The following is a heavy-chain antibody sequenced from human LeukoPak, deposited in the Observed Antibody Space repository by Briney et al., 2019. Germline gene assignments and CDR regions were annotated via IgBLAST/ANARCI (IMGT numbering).Heavy chain of an antibody. CDR2: NFHSGGT. D-gene: IGHD2-21*02. CDR3: ARGEVTYFDY. CDR1: GGSISSGYS. J-gene: IGHJ4*02. V-gene: IGHV4-30-2*01. Sequence: SQTLSLTCAVSGGSISSGYSWTWILQPPGKGLEWIGYNFHSGGTYYNPSLKSRVTISVDRSKNHFSLKLSSVTAADTAVYYCARGEVTYFDYWGQGTLVTVSS.